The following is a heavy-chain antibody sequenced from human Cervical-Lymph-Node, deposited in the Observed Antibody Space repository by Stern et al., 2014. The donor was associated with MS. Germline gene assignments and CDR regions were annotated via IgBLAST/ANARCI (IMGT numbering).Heavy chain of an antibody. J-gene: IGHJ6*02. CDR2: IDCDDDK. CDR3: ARTAAQLRFMEWHYYYGMDV. V-gene: IGHV2-70*01. D-gene: IGHD3-3*01. CDR1: GFSLSTSGMC. Sequence: HVPLKESGPALVKPTQTLTLTCAISGFSLSTSGMCVTLIRQPPRKALEWLSLIDCDDDKYYSPSLKTRLTISKDTSKNQVVLTMTNMDPEDTGTYYCARTAAQLRFMEWHYYYGMDVWGQGTTVTVSS.